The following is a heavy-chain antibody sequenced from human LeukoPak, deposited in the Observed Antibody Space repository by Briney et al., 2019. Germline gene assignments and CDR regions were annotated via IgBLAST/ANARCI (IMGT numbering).Heavy chain of an antibody. CDR2: IKQDGSEK. CDR1: GFTFSSYW. CDR3: ARDPVAAADTQSEYFQH. V-gene: IGHV3-7*01. D-gene: IGHD6-13*01. J-gene: IGHJ1*01. Sequence: GGSLRLSCAASGFTFSSYWMSWVRQAPGKGLEWVANIKQDGSEKYYVDSVKGRFTISRDNAKNSLYLQMNSLRAEDTAVYYCARDPVAAADTQSEYFQHWGQGTLVTVSS.